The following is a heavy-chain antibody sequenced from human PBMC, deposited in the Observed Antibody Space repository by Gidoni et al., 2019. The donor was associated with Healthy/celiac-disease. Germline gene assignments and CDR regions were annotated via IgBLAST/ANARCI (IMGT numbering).Heavy chain of an antibody. CDR1: GCSLSSSSYY. D-gene: IGHD1-26*01. CDR2: IYYIGRT. CDR3: ARHAEWELYDWFDP. J-gene: IGHJ5*02. Sequence: QLQLQESGPGLVKPSETLSLTCTVSGCSLSSSSYYWGWIRQPQGKGLEWIGSIYYIGRTYYNPSLKSRVTISVDTSKNQFSLKLSSVTAADTAVYYCARHAEWELYDWFDPWGQGTLVTVSS. V-gene: IGHV4-39*01.